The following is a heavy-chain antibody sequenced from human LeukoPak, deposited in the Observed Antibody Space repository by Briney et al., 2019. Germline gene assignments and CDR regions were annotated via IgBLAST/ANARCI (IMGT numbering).Heavy chain of an antibody. CDR2: IYYSGST. Sequence: SETLSLTCTVSGGSISSSSYYWGWIRQPPGKGLEWIGSIYYSGSTYYNPSLKSRVTISVDTSKNQFSLKLSSVTAADTAVYYCATPHIKDYYDSSVQEGTPAEYYFDYWGQGTLVTVSS. J-gene: IGHJ4*02. D-gene: IGHD3-22*01. CDR3: ATPHIKDYYDSSVQEGTPAEYYFDY. CDR1: GGSISSSSYY. V-gene: IGHV4-39*01.